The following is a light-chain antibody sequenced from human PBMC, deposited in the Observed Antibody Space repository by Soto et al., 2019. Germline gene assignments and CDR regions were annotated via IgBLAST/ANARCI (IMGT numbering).Light chain of an antibody. Sequence: DIPMTQSPSTLSASVGDRVTITCRASQSVNWLAWHQQKPGKAPKVLIYQASNVQDGVPSRFRGSGSGTDSTLTINGVQPDGSASYYCQQYNTCPPFTFGQGTRLEIK. CDR1: QSVNW. V-gene: IGKV1-5*03. CDR3: QQYNTCPPFT. J-gene: IGKJ2*01. CDR2: QAS.